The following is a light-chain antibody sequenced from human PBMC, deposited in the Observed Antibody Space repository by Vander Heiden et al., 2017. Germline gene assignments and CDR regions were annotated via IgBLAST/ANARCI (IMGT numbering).Light chain of an antibody. CDR3: QQYNEWPPVT. CDR2: GAS. CDR1: QSVSSN. V-gene: IGKV3-15*01. Sequence: EIVMTQSPATLSVFPGERATLSCRASQSVSSNLAWYQQKPGQAPRLLIYGASTRATGIPARFSGRGSGTEFTLTISRLQSEDFAVYDGQQYNEWPPVTFGGGTKVEIK. J-gene: IGKJ4*01.